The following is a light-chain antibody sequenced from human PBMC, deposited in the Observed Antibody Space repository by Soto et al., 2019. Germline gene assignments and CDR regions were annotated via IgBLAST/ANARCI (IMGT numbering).Light chain of an antibody. CDR2: EVS. V-gene: IGLV2-14*01. CDR1: SSDVGGYNY. Sequence: QSALTQPASVSGSPGQSITISCTGTSSDVGGYNYVSWYQQHPGKAPKLMIYEVSNRPSGVSNRFFGSKPGNTASLTISGLQTEDEADYYCSSFTSINTWVFGGGTKLTVL. CDR3: SSFTSINTWV. J-gene: IGLJ3*02.